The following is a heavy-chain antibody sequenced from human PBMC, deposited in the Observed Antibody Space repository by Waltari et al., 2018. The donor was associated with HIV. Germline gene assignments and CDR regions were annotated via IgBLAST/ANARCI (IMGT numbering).Heavy chain of an antibody. CDR3: ARAGVVVAAIENWFDP. CDR1: GGSIRSGSYY. J-gene: IGHJ5*02. CDR2: IYTSGST. V-gene: IGHV4-61*02. D-gene: IGHD2-15*01. Sequence: VQLQESGPGLVKPSQTLSLTCTVSGGSIRSGSYYWSWIRQPAGKGLEWIGRIYTSGSTNYNPSLKSRVTISVDTSKNQFSLKLSSVTAADTAVYYCARAGVVVAAIENWFDPWGQGTLVTVSS.